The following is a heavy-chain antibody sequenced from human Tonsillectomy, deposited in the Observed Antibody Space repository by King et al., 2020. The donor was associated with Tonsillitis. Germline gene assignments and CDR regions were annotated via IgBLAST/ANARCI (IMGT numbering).Heavy chain of an antibody. CDR1: GFTVSHYA. J-gene: IGHJ4*02. D-gene: IGHD2/OR15-2a*01. V-gene: IGHV3-30-3*01. CDR2: ISYDENKT. CDR3: AREESMALDY. Sequence: VQLVESGGDVVQPGRSLRLSCVASGFTVSHYAMHWVRQAPGKGLEWVAVISYDENKTYYADSVKGRFTISRDNSKNSLYLQMNSLRAEDTAVYYFAREESMALDYWGQGTLVTVSS.